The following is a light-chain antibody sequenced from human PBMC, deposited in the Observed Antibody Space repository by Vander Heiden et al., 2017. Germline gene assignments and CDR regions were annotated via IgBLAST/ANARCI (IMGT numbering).Light chain of an antibody. CDR3: QQYDNLLT. CDR1: QDISKY. V-gene: IGKV1-33*01. CDR2: DAS. Sequence: DIQMTQSPSSLSASVGDRVTITCQASQDISKYLNWYQQKPGKAPKLLIYDASNLETGVPSRFSGSGSGTDFTFTISSLQPKDIATYYCQQYDNLLTFGGGTKVEIK. J-gene: IGKJ4*01.